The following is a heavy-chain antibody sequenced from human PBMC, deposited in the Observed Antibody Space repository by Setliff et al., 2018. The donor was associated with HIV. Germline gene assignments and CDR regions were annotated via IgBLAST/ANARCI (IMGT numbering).Heavy chain of an antibody. CDR3: ARDGGYSSGWDFDY. Sequence: ASVKVSCKASGYTFTGYYMHWVRQAPGQGLEWMGWINPNSGGTNYAQVRDRVTMTRDTSISTAYMELSRLRSDDTAVYYCARDGGYSSGWDFDYWGQGTLVTVSS. CDR2: INPNSGGT. J-gene: IGHJ4*02. D-gene: IGHD6-19*01. CDR1: GYTFTGYY. V-gene: IGHV1-2*02.